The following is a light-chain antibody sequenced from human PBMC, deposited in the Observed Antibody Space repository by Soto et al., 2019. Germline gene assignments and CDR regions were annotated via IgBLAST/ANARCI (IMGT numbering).Light chain of an antibody. J-gene: IGKJ2*01. V-gene: IGKV1-39*01. CDR1: QSISSY. CDR2: AAS. CDR3: RT. Sequence: DIQMTQSPSSLSASVGDRVTITCRASQSISSYLNWYQQKPGKAPKLLIYAASSLHSGVPSRFSGSGSGTDFTLTISSLQPEDFATYYSRTFGQGTKLEIK.